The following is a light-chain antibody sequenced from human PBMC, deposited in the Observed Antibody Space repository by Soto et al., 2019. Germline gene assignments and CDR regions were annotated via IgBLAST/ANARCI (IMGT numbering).Light chain of an antibody. V-gene: IGLV2-14*01. CDR3: SSFTTSSTLVV. CDR2: EVN. CDR1: SSDVGGYKY. Sequence: QSVLTQPASLSGSPGQSITISCTGTSSDVGGYKYVSWYQHHPGEAPKLMIYEVNNRPSGVSSRFSGSKSGNTASLTISGLQTEDEADYYCSSFTTSSTLVVFGGGTKLTVL. J-gene: IGLJ2*01.